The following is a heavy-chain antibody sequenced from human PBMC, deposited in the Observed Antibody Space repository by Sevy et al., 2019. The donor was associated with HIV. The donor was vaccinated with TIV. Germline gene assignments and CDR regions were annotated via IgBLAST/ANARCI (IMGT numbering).Heavy chain of an antibody. D-gene: IGHD3-10*01. J-gene: IGHJ4*02. Sequence: GGSLRLSCAASGFTFSSYEMNWVRQAPGKGLEWVSYISSSGSTIYYADSVKGRFTISRDNAKNSLYLQMNSLRAEDTAVYYCARDYPPGRFGEQYFDYWGQGTLVTVSS. CDR1: GFTFSSYE. V-gene: IGHV3-48*03. CDR2: ISSSGSTI. CDR3: ARDYPPGRFGEQYFDY.